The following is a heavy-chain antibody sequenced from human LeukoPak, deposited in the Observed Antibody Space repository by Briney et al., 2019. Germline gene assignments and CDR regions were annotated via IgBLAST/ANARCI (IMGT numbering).Heavy chain of an antibody. CDR3: AKGGGSGWHSRSTYYYYYGMDV. CDR1: GFTFSSYA. V-gene: IGHV3-23*01. Sequence: GGSLRLSCAASGFTFSSYAMSWVRQAPGKGLEWVSAISGSGGSTYYADSVKGRFTISRDNSKNTLYLQMNSLRAEDTAVYYCAKGGGSGWHSRSTYYYYYGMDVWGQGTTVTVSS. D-gene: IGHD6-19*01. J-gene: IGHJ6*02. CDR2: ISGSGGST.